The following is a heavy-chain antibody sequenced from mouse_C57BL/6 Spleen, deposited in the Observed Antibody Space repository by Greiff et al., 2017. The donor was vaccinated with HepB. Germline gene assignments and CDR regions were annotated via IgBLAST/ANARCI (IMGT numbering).Heavy chain of an antibody. V-gene: IGHV5-4*01. CDR3: ARDYYGSSSSYWYFDV. Sequence: EVKLQESGGGLVKPGGSLKLSCAASGFTFSSYAMSWVRQTPEKRLEWVATISDGGSYTYYPDNVKGRFTISRDNAKNNLYLQMSHLKSEDTAMYYCARDYYGSSSSYWYFDVWGTGTTVTVSS. CDR1: GFTFSSYA. D-gene: IGHD1-1*01. J-gene: IGHJ1*03. CDR2: ISDGGSYT.